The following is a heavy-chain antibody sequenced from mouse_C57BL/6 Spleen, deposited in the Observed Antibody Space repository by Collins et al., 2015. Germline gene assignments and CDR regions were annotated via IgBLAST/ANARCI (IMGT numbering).Heavy chain of an antibody. Sequence: QVQLQQSGAELVKPGASVKISCKASGYAFSSYWMNWVKQRPGKGLEWIGQIYPGDGDTNYNGKFKGKATLTADKSSSTAYMQLSSLTSEDSAVYFCARPPRGGKGDYFDYWGQGTTLTVSS. CDR1: GYAFSSYW. CDR3: ARPPRGGKGDYFDY. D-gene: IGHD2-1*01. V-gene: IGHV1-80*01. J-gene: IGHJ2*01. CDR2: IYPGDGDT.